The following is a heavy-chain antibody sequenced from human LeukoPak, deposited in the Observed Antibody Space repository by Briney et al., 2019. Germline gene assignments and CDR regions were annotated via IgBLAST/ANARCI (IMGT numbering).Heavy chain of an antibody. D-gene: IGHD3-22*01. CDR1: GFTFSSSA. CDR3: ARDQTNYYDGRAEYFQH. V-gene: IGHV3-23*01. Sequence: SGGSLRLSCAASGFTFSSSAMSWVRQAPGKGLEWVSAISNNGGYTYYADSVQDRFTISRDNAKNSLYLQMNSLRAEDTAVYYCARDQTNYYDGRAEYFQHWGQGTLVTVSS. CDR2: ISNNGGYT. J-gene: IGHJ1*01.